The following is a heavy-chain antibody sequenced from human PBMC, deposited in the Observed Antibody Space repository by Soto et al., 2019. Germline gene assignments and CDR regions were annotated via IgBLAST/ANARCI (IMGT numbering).Heavy chain of an antibody. D-gene: IGHD2-15*01. CDR1: GGSISSSSYY. V-gene: IGHV4-39*01. J-gene: IGHJ4*02. CDR2: IYYSGST. CDR3: ARTKKLGYCSGGSCHPYFDY. Sequence: SETLSLTCTVSGGSISSSSYYWGWIRQPPGKGLEWIGSIYYSGSTYYNPSLKSRVTISVDTSKNQFSLKLSSVTAADTAVYYCARTKKLGYCSGGSCHPYFDYWGQGTLVTVSS.